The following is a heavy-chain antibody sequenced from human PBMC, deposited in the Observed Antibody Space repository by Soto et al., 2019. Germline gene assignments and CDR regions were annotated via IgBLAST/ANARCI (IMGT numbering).Heavy chain of an antibody. V-gene: IGHV3-23*01. CDR1: GFTVTKFA. Sequence: GSLRLSYTASGFTVTKFAMSWVRQAPGKGLEWVSLLSGTADSTHYADSVKGRFTISRDDAKATLYLQMTGLRAEDTAVYYCAKDNGYYGTGTFAHWGPGTLVTVSS. D-gene: IGHD3-16*01. CDR3: AKDNGYYGTGTFAH. CDR2: LSGTADST. J-gene: IGHJ4*02.